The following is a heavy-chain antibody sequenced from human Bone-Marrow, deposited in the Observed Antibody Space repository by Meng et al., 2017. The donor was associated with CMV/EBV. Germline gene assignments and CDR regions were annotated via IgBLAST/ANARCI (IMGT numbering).Heavy chain of an antibody. CDR1: GFTFSSYS. J-gene: IGHJ4*02. V-gene: IGHV3-21*01. CDR3: ARDIPYSGNYEFEY. D-gene: IGHD1-26*01. CDR2: ISSSSSYI. Sequence: GESLKISCAASGFTFSSYSMNWVRQAPGKGLEWVSSISSSSSYIYYADSVKGRFTISRDNSKNTLYLQMNSLRAEDTAVYYCARDIPYSGNYEFEYWGQGTLVTVSS.